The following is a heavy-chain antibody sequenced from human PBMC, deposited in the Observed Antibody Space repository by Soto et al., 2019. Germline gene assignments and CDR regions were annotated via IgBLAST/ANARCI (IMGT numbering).Heavy chain of an antibody. D-gene: IGHD3-10*01. Sequence: GESLKISCKGSGYSFTSYWIGWVRQMPGKGLEWMGIIYPGDSDTRYSPSFQGQVTISADKSITTAYLQWSRLKASDTAMYYCAGYYGSHPGAYYYYGMDVWGQGTTVTVSS. CDR2: IYPGDSDT. CDR3: AGYYGSHPGAYYYYGMDV. V-gene: IGHV5-51*01. J-gene: IGHJ6*02. CDR1: GYSFTSYW.